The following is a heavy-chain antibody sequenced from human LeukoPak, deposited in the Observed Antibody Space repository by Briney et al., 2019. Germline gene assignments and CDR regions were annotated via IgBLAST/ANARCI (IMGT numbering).Heavy chain of an antibody. CDR2: ISDSGYTI. D-gene: IGHD3-22*01. V-gene: IGHV3-11*01. CDR3: GRMASSGFYVVN. Sequence: GGSLRLSCAASGFTFSDFYMSWIRQAPGKGLEWISYISDSGYTIYYADSVKGRFTISRDSAKNSLHLQMNSLRAEDTAMYYCGRMASSGFYVVNWGQGTLVTVSS. CDR1: GFTFSDFY. J-gene: IGHJ4*02.